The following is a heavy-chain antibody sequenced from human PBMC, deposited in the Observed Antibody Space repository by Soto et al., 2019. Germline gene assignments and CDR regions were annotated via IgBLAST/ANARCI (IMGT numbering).Heavy chain of an antibody. V-gene: IGHV4-38-2*01. CDR2: IYHSGST. Sequence: TLSLTCAFSGYSISSGYYWGWIRQPPGKGLEWIGSIYHSGSTYYNPSLKSRVTISVDTSKNQFSLKLSSVTAADTAVYYCASVLRFLEQFDPWGQGTLVTVSS. CDR1: GYSISSGYY. J-gene: IGHJ5*02. D-gene: IGHD3-3*01. CDR3: ASVLRFLEQFDP.